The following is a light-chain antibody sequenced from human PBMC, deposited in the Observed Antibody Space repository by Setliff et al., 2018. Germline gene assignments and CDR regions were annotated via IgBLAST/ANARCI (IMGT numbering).Light chain of an antibody. V-gene: IGLV2-14*01. Sequence: QSVLTQPASVSGSPGQPITISCIGTSSDVGANNFVSWYQQHPGKAPKLMIYEVSNRPSGVSNRFSGSKSGNTASLTISGLQAEDEADYHCSAYATSHSYVFGSGTKVTVL. CDR2: EVS. CDR1: SSDVGANNF. J-gene: IGLJ1*01. CDR3: SAYATSHSYV.